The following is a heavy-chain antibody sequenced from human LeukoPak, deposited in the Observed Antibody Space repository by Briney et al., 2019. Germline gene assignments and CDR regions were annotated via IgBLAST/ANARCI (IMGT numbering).Heavy chain of an antibody. CDR2: LSGNGGLT. D-gene: IGHD3-22*01. Sequence: PGGSLRLSCAASGFTFSSYAMSWVRQAPGTGLEWVSALSGNGGLTYYADSVKGRFTISRDNSKNTLYLQMNSLRAEDTAVYYCAKTGYYYDSGGDYYFDYWGQGTLVTVSS. J-gene: IGHJ4*02. CDR3: AKTGYYYDSGGDYYFDY. V-gene: IGHV3-23*01. CDR1: GFTFSSYA.